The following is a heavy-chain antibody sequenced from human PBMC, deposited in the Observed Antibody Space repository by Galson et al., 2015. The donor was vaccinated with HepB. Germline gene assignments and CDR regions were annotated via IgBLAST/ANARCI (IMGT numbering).Heavy chain of an antibody. V-gene: IGHV3-30*18. CDR2: ISYDGSNK. D-gene: IGHD3-3*01. CDR1: GFTFSSYG. Sequence: SLRLSCAASGFTFSSYGMHWVRQAPGKGLEWVAVISYDGSNKYYADSVKGRFTISRDNSKNTLYLQMNSLRAEDTAVYYCAKGLTPTYYDFWSGFRDWGQGTLVTVSS. J-gene: IGHJ4*02. CDR3: AKGLTPTYYDFWSGFRD.